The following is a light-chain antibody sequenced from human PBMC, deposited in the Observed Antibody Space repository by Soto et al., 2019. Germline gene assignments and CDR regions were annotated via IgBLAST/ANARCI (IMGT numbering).Light chain of an antibody. V-gene: IGKV1-39*01. CDR3: QQSYSNPPWT. CDR2: GVS. CDR1: QGISNY. J-gene: IGKJ1*01. Sequence: DIQMTQSPSSLSASVGDRVTISCRASQGISNYLNWYQQKPGKAPKLLIYGVSTLQSGAPSRFSGSGSGTDFTLTISSLQPEDFATYFCQQSYSNPPWTFGQGTKVDIK.